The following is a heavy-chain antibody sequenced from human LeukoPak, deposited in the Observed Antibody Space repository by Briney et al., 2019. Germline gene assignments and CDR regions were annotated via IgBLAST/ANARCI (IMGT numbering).Heavy chain of an antibody. CDR1: GVNFNTYS. CDR2: VSPDDKTR. CDR3: VRGGTGDGNYFDY. V-gene: IGHV3-48*01. J-gene: IGHJ4*02. Sequence: GGSLRLSCAASGVNFNTYSFSWVRQAPGKGLEWLSYVSPDDKTRYYADSVKGRFTTTRDNAKNSQYLQMSSLRAEDTALYFCVRGGTGDGNYFDYWGQGTLVTVSS. D-gene: IGHD7-27*01.